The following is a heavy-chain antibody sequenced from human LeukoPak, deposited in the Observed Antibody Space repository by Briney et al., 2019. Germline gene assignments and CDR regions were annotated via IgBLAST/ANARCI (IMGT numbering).Heavy chain of an antibody. CDR3: ASQYCSSTSCYDY. CDR2: ISYDGSNK. D-gene: IGHD2-2*01. Sequence: GGSLRLSCAASGFTFSSYAMHWVRQAPGKGLEWVAVISYDGSNKYYADSVKGRFTISRDNSKNTLYLQMNSLRAEDTAVYYCASQYCSSTSCYDYWGQGTLVTVSS. V-gene: IGHV3-30-3*01. CDR1: GFTFSSYA. J-gene: IGHJ4*02.